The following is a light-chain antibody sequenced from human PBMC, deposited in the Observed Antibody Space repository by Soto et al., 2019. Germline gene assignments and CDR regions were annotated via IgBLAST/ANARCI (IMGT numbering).Light chain of an antibody. CDR3: QQYGSSSWT. CDR1: QTFDSKD. J-gene: IGKJ1*01. Sequence: EIVLTQSPGTLSLSPGERATLSCRASQTFDSKDLAWYQQKPGQAPRILIFAASSRATGIPDRFSGSGSGTDFTLTISRLEPGDFAVYYCQQYGSSSWTFGQGTKVEIK. CDR2: AAS. V-gene: IGKV3-20*01.